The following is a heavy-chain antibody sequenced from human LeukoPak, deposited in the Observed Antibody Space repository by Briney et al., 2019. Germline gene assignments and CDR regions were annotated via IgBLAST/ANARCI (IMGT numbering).Heavy chain of an antibody. CDR2: IKQDGSEK. Sequence: PGGSLRLSFAASGFTFSSYWMSWVRQAPGKGLEWVANIKQDGSEKYYVDSVKGRFTISRDNAKNSLYLQMNSLRAEDTAVYYCARDSGEVSGWRFDYWGQGTLVTVSS. D-gene: IGHD6-19*01. V-gene: IGHV3-7*01. CDR1: GFTFSSYW. CDR3: ARDSGEVSGWRFDY. J-gene: IGHJ4*02.